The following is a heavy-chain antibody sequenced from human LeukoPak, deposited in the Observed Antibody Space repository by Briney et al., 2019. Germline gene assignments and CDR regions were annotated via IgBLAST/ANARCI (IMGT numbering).Heavy chain of an antibody. CDR3: ASVVVPPSSSFDY. D-gene: IGHD2-2*01. J-gene: IGHJ4*02. CDR1: GGSISSGDYY. V-gene: IGHV4-30-4*01. CDR2: IYYSGST. Sequence: SETLSPTCTVSGGSISSGDYYWSWIRQPPGKGLEWIGYIYYSGSTYYNPSLKSRVTISVDTSKNQFSLKLSSVTAADTAVYYCASVVVPPSSSFDYWGQGTLVTVSS.